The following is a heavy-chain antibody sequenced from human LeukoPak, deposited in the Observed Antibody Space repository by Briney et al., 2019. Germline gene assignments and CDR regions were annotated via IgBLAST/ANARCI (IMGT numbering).Heavy chain of an antibody. CDR2: IWYDGSNK. J-gene: IGHJ4*02. D-gene: IGHD6-19*01. CDR3: ARDGSSGWYWVDY. Sequence: QPGRSLRLSCAASGFTFSSYGMHWVREATGKGLEWVAVIWYDGSNKYYADSVKGRFTISRDNSKNTLYLQMNSLRAEDTAVYYCARDGSSGWYWVDYWGQGTLVTVSS. V-gene: IGHV3-33*01. CDR1: GFTFSSYG.